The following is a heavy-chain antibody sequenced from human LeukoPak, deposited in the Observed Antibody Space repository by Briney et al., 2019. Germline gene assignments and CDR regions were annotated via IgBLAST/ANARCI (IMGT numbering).Heavy chain of an antibody. Sequence: PSETLSLTCTVSGGSVSSGTYYWSWIRQPPGKGLEWIGYIYYSGSTMYNPSLKSRVTISVDTSKNQFSLKLSSVTAADTAVYYCARDRLAAGPLDAFDIWGQGTMVTVSS. CDR2: IYYSGST. D-gene: IGHD6-13*01. CDR1: GGSVSSGTYY. V-gene: IGHV4-61*01. CDR3: ARDRLAAGPLDAFDI. J-gene: IGHJ3*02.